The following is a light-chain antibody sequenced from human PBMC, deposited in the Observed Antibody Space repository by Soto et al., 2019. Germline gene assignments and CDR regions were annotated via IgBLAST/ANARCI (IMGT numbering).Light chain of an antibody. CDR3: SSYTSSSTLEVV. CDR2: EVS. J-gene: IGLJ2*01. V-gene: IGLV2-14*01. CDR1: SSDVGGYNY. Sequence: QAVLTQPASVSGSPGQSITISCTGTSSDVGGYNYVSWYQQHPGKAPKLMIYEVSNRPSGVSNRFSGSKSGNTASLTISGLQAEDEADYYCSSYTSSSTLEVVFGGGTKLTGL.